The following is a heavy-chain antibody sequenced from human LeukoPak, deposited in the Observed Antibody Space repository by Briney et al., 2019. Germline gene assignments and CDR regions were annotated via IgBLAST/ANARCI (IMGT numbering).Heavy chain of an antibody. Sequence: SETLSLTCTVSGGSISSYYWSWIRQPPGKGLEWIGYIYYSGRTNYNPSLKSRITILVDTSKNQFSLKLSSVTAADTAVYYCARDDYVWGSYRPESWFDPWGQGTLVTVSS. CDR3: ARDDYVWGSYRPESWFDP. CDR1: GGSISSYY. D-gene: IGHD3-16*02. CDR2: IYYSGRT. V-gene: IGHV4-59*01. J-gene: IGHJ5*02.